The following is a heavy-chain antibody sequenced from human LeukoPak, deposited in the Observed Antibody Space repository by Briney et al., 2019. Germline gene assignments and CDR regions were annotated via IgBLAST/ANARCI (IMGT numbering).Heavy chain of an antibody. Sequence: SETLSLTCTVSGGSISSGGYYWSRIRQPPGKGLEWIGYIYHSGSTYYNPSLKSRVTISVDRSKNQFSLKLSSVTAADTAVYYCARVCGGVVVPAAIRYNWFDPWGQGTLVTVSS. CDR3: ARVCGGVVVPAAIRYNWFDP. D-gene: IGHD2-2*02. V-gene: IGHV4-30-2*01. CDR1: GGSISSGGYY. CDR2: IYHSGST. J-gene: IGHJ5*02.